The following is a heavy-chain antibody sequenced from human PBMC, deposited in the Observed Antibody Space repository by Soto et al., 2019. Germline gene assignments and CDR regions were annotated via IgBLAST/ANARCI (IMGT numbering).Heavy chain of an antibody. V-gene: IGHV3-21*01. Sequence: EVQLVESGGGLVKPGGSLRLSCAASGFTFSSYSMNWVRQAPGKGLEWVSSISSSSSYIYYADSVKGRFTISRDNAKNSLYLQMNSLRAEDTAVYYCARDSTTMIVVNWFDPWGQGTLVTVSS. CDR2: ISSSSSYI. J-gene: IGHJ5*02. CDR3: ARDSTTMIVVNWFDP. CDR1: GFTFSSYS. D-gene: IGHD3-22*01.